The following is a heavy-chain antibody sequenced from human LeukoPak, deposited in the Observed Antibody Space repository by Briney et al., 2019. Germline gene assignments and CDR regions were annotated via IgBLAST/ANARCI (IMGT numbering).Heavy chain of an antibody. CDR3: ARDRVSGYDSSTFDY. D-gene: IGHD5-12*01. CDR1: GVSISSHY. CDR2: IYYSGSN. J-gene: IGHJ4*02. Sequence: SETLSLTCTVSGVSISSHYWSWIRQPPGKGLEWVGYIYYSGSNSYNPSLKSRVTISVDTSKNQFSLKLSSVTAADTAVYYCARDRVSGYDSSTFDYWGQGTLVTVSS. V-gene: IGHV4-59*11.